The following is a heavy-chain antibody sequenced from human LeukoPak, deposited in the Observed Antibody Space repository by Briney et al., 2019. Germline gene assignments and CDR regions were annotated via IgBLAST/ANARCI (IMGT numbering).Heavy chain of an antibody. CDR2: IKQDGSEK. CDR1: GFTFSSYW. D-gene: IGHD4-11*01. V-gene: IGHV3-7*01. J-gene: IGHJ4*02. Sequence: PGGSLRLSCAASGFTFSSYWMSWVRQAPGKGLEWVANIKQDGSEKYYVDSVKGRFTISRDNAKNSLYLQMNSLRAEDTAVYYCVRDSYSNYFDYWGQGTLVTVSS. CDR3: VRDSYSNYFDY.